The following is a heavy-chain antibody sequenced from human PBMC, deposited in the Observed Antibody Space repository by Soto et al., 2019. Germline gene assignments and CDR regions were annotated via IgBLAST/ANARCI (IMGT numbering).Heavy chain of an antibody. CDR3: ARESVGYSFGSSAVVKYNWFDP. V-gene: IGHV4-31*03. CDR2: IYYSGST. CDR1: GGSISSGGYY. Sequence: SETLSLTCTVSGGSISSGGYYWSWIRQHPGKGLEWIGYIYYSGSTYYNPSLKSRVTISVDTSKNQFSLKLSSVTAADTAVYYCARESVGYSFGSSAVVKYNWFDPWGQGTLVTVSS. J-gene: IGHJ5*02. D-gene: IGHD4-4*01.